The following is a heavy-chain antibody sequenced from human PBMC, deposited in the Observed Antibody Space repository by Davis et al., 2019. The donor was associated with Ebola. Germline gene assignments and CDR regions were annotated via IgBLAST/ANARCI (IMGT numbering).Heavy chain of an antibody. J-gene: IGHJ6*02. CDR2: INHSGST. CDR1: GGSFSGYY. D-gene: IGHD3-16*01. V-gene: IGHV4-34*01. Sequence: PGGSLRLSCAVYGGSFSGYYWSWIRQPPGKGLEWIGEINHSGSTNYNPSLKSRVTISVDTSKNQFSLKLSSVTAADTAVYYCARVSLRPAADYYYGMDVWGQGTTVTVSS. CDR3: ARVSLRPAADYYYGMDV.